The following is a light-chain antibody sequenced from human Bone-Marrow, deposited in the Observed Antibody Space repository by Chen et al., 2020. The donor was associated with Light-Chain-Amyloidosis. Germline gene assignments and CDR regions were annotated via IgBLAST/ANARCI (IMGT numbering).Light chain of an antibody. V-gene: IGLV3-25*03. CDR1: DLPTKY. CDR2: RYT. J-gene: IGLJ2*01. Sequence: SYELTQPPSVSVSPGQTARITCSGDDLPTKYAYWYQQKPGQAPVLVIHRYTERPAGISDRYSGSSSGTTATLTSSGVQAEDEADYHCQSADSSGTYEVIFGGGTKLTVL. CDR3: QSADSSGTYEVI.